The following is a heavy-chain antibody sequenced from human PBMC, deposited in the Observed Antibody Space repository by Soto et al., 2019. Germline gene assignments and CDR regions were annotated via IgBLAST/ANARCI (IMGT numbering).Heavy chain of an antibody. J-gene: IGHJ5*02. V-gene: IGHV1-46*01. D-gene: IGHD6-6*01. CDR1: GYTFTDYR. Sequence: KPPGASVKVSCKASGYTFTDYRMIWVRQAPGQGLEWMGIINPSGGSTNYAPNFQGRVTLTRDSFTSTVYMELSNLRSEDTAVYYCARPAGRLANWFDPWAREPWSPSPQ. CDR2: INPSGGST. CDR3: ARPAGRLANWFDP.